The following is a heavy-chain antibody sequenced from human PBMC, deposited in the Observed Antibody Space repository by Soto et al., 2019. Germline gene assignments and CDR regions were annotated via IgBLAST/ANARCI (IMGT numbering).Heavy chain of an antibody. Sequence: ASVKVSCKASGYTFTGYYMHWVRQAPGQGLEWMGWINPNSGGTNYAQKFQGWVTMTRDTSISTAYMELSRLRSDDTAVYYCARGHLDSSSRITSTKNWFDPWGQGTLVTVSS. CDR1: GYTFTGYY. J-gene: IGHJ5*02. CDR2: INPNSGGT. D-gene: IGHD6-13*01. V-gene: IGHV1-2*04. CDR3: ARGHLDSSSRITSTKNWFDP.